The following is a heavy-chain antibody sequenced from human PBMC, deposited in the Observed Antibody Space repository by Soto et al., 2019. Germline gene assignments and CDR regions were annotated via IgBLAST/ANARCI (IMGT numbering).Heavy chain of an antibody. CDR1: GYTFTSYG. J-gene: IGHJ5*02. D-gene: IGHD3-16*01. V-gene: IGHV1-18*01. CDR3: ARVTLRVGNWFDP. Sequence: QLVQSGAEVKKPGASVKVSCKASGYTFTSYGISWVRQAPGQGLEWVGWVSAYNGDTNYAEKFQGRVTVTRDTPTTTASMKLRGLRYDSTCVYYGARVTLRVGNWFDPSGEADLLTLSS. CDR2: VSAYNGDT.